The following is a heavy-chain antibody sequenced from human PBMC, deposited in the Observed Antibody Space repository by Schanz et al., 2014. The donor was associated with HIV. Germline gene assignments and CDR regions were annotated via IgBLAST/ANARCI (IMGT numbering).Heavy chain of an antibody. J-gene: IGHJ4*02. D-gene: IGHD3-22*01. CDR2: IWVDGTSK. Sequence: QEQLVESGGGVVQPGRSLRLSCVASGFSFRTFGMHWVRQAPGKGLEWVAVIWVDGTSKFYADSVKGRFTISRDNSKNTLYLQMTTLRIDDTAVYYCAKPEYDSRGNSQSHFDYWGQGTLVTVSS. CDR1: GFSFRTFG. V-gene: IGHV3-33*06. CDR3: AKPEYDSRGNSQSHFDY.